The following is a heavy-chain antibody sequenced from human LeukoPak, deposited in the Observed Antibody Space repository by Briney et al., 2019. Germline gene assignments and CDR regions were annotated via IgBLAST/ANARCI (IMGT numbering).Heavy chain of an antibody. J-gene: IGHJ4*02. D-gene: IGHD3-22*01. CDR2: VRSKADGGTT. V-gene: IGHV3-15*01. CDR3: TTVRPGTSGYSY. CDR1: GFTFSSAW. Sequence: GGSLRLSCAASGFTFSSAWMTGVRQAPGKGLEWVGRVRSKADGGTTDYAAPAKGRFTISRDDSKNTVLLQMNSLKTEDTAVYYCTTVRPGTSGYSYWGQGTLVTVSS.